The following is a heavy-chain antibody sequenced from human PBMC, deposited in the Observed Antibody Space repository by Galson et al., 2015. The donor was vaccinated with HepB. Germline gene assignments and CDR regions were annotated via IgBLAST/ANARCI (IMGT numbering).Heavy chain of an antibody. CDR3: ATDKDIVTTTYYFDY. V-gene: IGHV4-39*01. J-gene: IGHJ4*02. D-gene: IGHD5-12*01. CDR2: IYCGGRT. CDR1: GGSLCSISYY. Sequence: ETLSLTCTVSGGSLCSISYYWGWIRQPPGKGLEWIGSIYCGGRTYYDPSLKSRVTISVDTSKNQISLKLNSVTAADTAMYYCATDKDIVTTTYYFDYWGQGTLAIVSS.